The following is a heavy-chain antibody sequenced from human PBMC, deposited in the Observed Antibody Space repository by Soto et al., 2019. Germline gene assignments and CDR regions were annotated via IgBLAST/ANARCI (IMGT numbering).Heavy chain of an antibody. V-gene: IGHV3-30*18. D-gene: IGHD6-13*01. CDR3: AKGVYSTDYYGMDV. Sequence: AGGSLRLSCAASGFTFSSFGMHWVRQAPGKGLERVALISYDGSNTYYADSVKGRFTISRDNSKNTLYAQMNSLRADDTAVYYCAKGVYSTDYYGMDVWGQGTTVTVSS. CDR2: ISYDGSNT. J-gene: IGHJ6*02. CDR1: GFTFSSFG.